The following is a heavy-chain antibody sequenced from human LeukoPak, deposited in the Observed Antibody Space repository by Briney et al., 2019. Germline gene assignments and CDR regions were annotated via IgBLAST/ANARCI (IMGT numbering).Heavy chain of an antibody. Sequence: GGSLRLSCAASGFTVSSNYMSWVRQAPGKGLEWVSVIYSGGSTYYADSAKGRFTISRDNSKNTLYLQMNSLRAEDTAVYYCARASGGYCSSTSCYTPYDYWGQGTLVTVSS. CDR3: ARASGGYCSSTSCYTPYDY. CDR2: IYSGGST. D-gene: IGHD2-2*02. J-gene: IGHJ4*02. V-gene: IGHV3-53*01. CDR1: GFTVSSNY.